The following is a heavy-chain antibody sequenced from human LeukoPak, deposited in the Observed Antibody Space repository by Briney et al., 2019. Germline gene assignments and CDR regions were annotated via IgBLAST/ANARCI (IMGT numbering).Heavy chain of an antibody. CDR3: ARKLSRSYYYSWFDP. D-gene: IGHD1-26*01. V-gene: IGHV5-51*01. J-gene: IGHJ5*02. CDR1: GSRFTSYW. Sequence: GESLKISFKGSGSRFTSYWIGWVRRMPGKGLEWMGIIYPGDSDTRYSPSFQGQVTISADKSISTAYLQWSSLKASDTAMYYCARKLSRSYYYSWFDPWGQGTLVTVSS. CDR2: IYPGDSDT.